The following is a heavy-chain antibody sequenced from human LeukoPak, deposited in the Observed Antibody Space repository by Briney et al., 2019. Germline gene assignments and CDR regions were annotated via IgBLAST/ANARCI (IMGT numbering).Heavy chain of an antibody. Sequence: SETLSLTCTVSGGSISSSSYYWGWIRQPPGKGLEWIGSIYYSGSTYYNPSLKSRVTISVDTSKNQFSLKLSSVTAADTAVYYCARHLADYSNNFYWFDPWGQGTLVTVSS. J-gene: IGHJ5*02. CDR2: IYYSGST. V-gene: IGHV4-39*01. CDR3: ARHLADYSNNFYWFDP. CDR1: GGSISSSSYY. D-gene: IGHD4-11*01.